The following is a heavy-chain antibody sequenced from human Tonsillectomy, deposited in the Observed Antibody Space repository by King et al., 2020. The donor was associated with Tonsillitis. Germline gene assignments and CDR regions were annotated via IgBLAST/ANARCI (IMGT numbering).Heavy chain of an antibody. D-gene: IGHD3-16*02. J-gene: IGHJ4*02. Sequence: EVQLVESGGGLVKPGGSLRLSCAASGFTFSNAWMSWVRQAPGKGLEWVGRIKSKTDGGTTDYAAPVKGRFTISRDDSKNTLYLQMNSMKIEDTAVYYCTTDYRPVNFDYWGQGTLVTVSS. CDR2: IKSKTDGGTT. CDR3: TTDYRPVNFDY. V-gene: IGHV3-15*01. CDR1: GFTFSNAW.